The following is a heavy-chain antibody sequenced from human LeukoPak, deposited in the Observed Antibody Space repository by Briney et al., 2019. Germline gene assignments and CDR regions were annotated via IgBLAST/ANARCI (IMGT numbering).Heavy chain of an antibody. CDR2: IYHSGST. D-gene: IGHD3-9*01. CDR1: GYSISSGYY. J-gene: IGHJ4*02. V-gene: IGHV4-38-2*01. Sequence: SETLSLTCAVSGYSISSGYYWGWIRQPPGKGLEWIGSIYHSGSTYYNPSLKSRVTISVDTSKNQFSLKLSSVTAANTAVYYCARGFDWLSDDYWGQGTLVTVSS. CDR3: ARGFDWLSDDY.